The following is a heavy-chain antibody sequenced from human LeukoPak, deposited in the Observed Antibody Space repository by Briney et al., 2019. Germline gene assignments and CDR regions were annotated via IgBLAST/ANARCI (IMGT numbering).Heavy chain of an antibody. CDR3: TTLYSSGWYRDY. Sequence: GGSLRLSCAASGFTFSSYAMSWVRQAPGKGLEWVSAISGSGGSTYYADSVKGRFTISRDNSKNTLYLQMNSLRAEDTAVYYCTTLYSSGWYRDYWGQGTLVTVSS. V-gene: IGHV3-23*01. J-gene: IGHJ4*02. CDR2: ISGSGGST. CDR1: GFTFSSYA. D-gene: IGHD6-19*01.